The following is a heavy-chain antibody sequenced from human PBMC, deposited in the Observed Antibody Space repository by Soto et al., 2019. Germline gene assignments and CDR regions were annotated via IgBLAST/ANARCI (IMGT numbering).Heavy chain of an antibody. V-gene: IGHV3-53*01. D-gene: IGHD4-17*01. CDR3: ARGVYGDYDYGMDV. CDR2: IYSGGST. CDR1: GFTVSSNY. J-gene: IGHJ6*02. Sequence: EVQLVESGGGLIQPGGSLRLSCAASGFTVSSNYMSWVRQAPGKGLEWVSVIYSGGSTYYADSVKGRFTISRDNSKNTLYLQMNSLRAEDTAVYYCARGVYGDYDYGMDVWGQGTTVTVSS.